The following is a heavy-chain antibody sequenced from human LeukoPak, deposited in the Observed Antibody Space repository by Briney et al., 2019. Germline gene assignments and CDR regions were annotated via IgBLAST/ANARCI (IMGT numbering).Heavy chain of an antibody. CDR1: GFTFSSYE. CDR2: ISGSGSTI. D-gene: IGHD6-19*01. Sequence: GGSLRLSCAASGFTFSSYEMNWVRQAPGKGLEWVSYISGSGSTIYYADSVKGRFTISRDNSKNTLYLQMNSLRAEDTAVYYCARLTPSAGVAVAGGDYWGQGTLVTVSS. J-gene: IGHJ4*02. V-gene: IGHV3-48*03. CDR3: ARLTPSAGVAVAGGDY.